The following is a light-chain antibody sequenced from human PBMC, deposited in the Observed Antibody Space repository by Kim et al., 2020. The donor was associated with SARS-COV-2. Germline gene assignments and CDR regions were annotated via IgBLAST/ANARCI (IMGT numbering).Light chain of an antibody. J-gene: IGKJ4*01. V-gene: IGKV1-27*01. CDR3: QRYDSAPLT. Sequence: ASVGDRVTITVRASQGINYYLALYQQKPGQVPELLVYGASTLQSGVPSRFSGSGFGTHFTLTISSLQPEDFATYYCQRYDSAPLTFGGGTKVDIK. CDR1: QGINYY. CDR2: GAS.